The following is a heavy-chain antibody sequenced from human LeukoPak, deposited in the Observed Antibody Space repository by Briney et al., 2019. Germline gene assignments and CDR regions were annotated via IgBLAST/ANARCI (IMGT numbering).Heavy chain of an antibody. J-gene: IGHJ4*02. V-gene: IGHV3-11*01. CDR3: AREWFGEFRFDY. CDR1: GGSISSYY. Sequence: LSLTCTVSGGSISSYYWSWIRQPPGKGLEWVSYISSSGSTIYYADSVKGRFTISRDNAKNSLYLQMNSLRAEDTAVYYCAREWFGEFRFDYWGQGTLVTVSS. D-gene: IGHD3-10*01. CDR2: ISSSGSTI.